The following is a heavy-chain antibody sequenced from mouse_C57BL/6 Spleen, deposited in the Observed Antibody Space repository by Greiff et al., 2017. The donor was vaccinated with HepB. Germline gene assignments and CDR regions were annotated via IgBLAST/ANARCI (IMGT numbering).Heavy chain of an antibody. CDR2: ISSGGDYI. J-gene: IGHJ2*01. V-gene: IGHV5-9-1*02. D-gene: IGHD1-1*01. CDR3: TRGPITSSYFDY. CDR1: GFTFSSYA. Sequence: EVNVVESGEGLVKPGGSLKLSCAASGFTFSSYAMSWVRQTPEKRLEWVAYISSGGDYIYYADTVKGRFTISRDNARNTLYLQMSSLKSEDTAMYYCTRGPITSSYFDYWGQGTTLTVSS.